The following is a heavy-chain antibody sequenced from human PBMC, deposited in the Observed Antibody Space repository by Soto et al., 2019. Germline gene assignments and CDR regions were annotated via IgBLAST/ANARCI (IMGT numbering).Heavy chain of an antibody. D-gene: IGHD2-8*01. CDR1: GFTFSSYG. CDR2: ISYDGSNK. V-gene: IGHV3-30*18. CDR3: AKSDGRYYYGMDV. Sequence: GGSLRLSCAASGFTFSSYGMHWVRQAPGKGLEGVAVISYDGSNKYYADSVKGRFTISRDNSKNTLYLQMNSLRAEDTAVYYCAKSDGRYYYGMDVWGQGTTVTVSS. J-gene: IGHJ6*02.